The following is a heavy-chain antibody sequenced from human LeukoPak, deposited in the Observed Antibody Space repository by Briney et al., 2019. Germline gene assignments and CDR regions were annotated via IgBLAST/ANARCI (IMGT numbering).Heavy chain of an antibody. CDR1: GFTFSSYA. J-gene: IGHJ3*02. Sequence: GGSLRLSCAASGFTFSSYAMHWVRQAPGKGLEWVAVISYDGSNKYYADSVKGRFTISRDNSKNTLYLQMNSLRPEDTAVYYCANEAFMSETDAFDSWGQGTMVTVSS. CDR2: ISYDGSNK. V-gene: IGHV3-30-3*02. CDR3: ANEAFMSETDAFDS. D-gene: IGHD3-16*01.